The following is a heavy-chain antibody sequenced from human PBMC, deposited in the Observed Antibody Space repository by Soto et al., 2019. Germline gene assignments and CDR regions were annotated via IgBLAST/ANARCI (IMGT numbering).Heavy chain of an antibody. Sequence: SETLSLTCAVSGGSISSGGYSWSWIRQPPGKGLEWIGYIYHSGSTYYNPSLKSRVTISVDRSKNQFSLKLSSVTAADTAVYYCARGGGYSYGSSDWFDPWGQGTLVTVSS. CDR1: GGSISSGGYS. J-gene: IGHJ5*02. D-gene: IGHD5-18*01. CDR2: IYHSGST. CDR3: ARGGGYSYGSSDWFDP. V-gene: IGHV4-30-2*01.